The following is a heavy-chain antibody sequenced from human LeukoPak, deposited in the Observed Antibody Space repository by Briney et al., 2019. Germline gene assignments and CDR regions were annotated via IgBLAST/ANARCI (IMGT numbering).Heavy chain of an antibody. Sequence: ASVKVSCKASGYTFTSYGISWVRQAPGQGLEWMGWISAYNGNTNYAQKLQGRVTMTTDTSTSTAYMELRSLRSDDTAVYYCARALCISGICEWFDPWGQGTLVTVSS. J-gene: IGHJ5*02. CDR2: ISAYNGNT. D-gene: IGHD2-15*01. V-gene: IGHV1-18*01. CDR3: ARALCISGICEWFDP. CDR1: GYTFTSYG.